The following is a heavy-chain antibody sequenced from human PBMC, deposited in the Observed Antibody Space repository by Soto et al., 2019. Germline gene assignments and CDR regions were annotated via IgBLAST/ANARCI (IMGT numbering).Heavy chain of an antibody. CDR1: GFTFSSYW. D-gene: IGHD6-19*01. CDR2: IKQDGSEK. Sequence: EVQLVESGGGLVQPGGSLRLSCAASGFTFSSYWMSWVRQAPGKGLEWVANIKQDGSEKYYVDSVKGRFTISRDNAKNSLYLQMNSLRAEDTAVYYCAREGRYSSGWRNYYYYGMDVWGQGPTVTVSS. CDR3: AREGRYSSGWRNYYYYGMDV. V-gene: IGHV3-7*01. J-gene: IGHJ6*02.